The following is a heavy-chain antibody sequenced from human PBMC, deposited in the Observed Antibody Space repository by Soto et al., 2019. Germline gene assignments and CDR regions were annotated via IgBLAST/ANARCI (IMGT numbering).Heavy chain of an antibody. J-gene: IGHJ4*02. V-gene: IGHV4-59*03. D-gene: IGHD3-16*01. CDR1: GGPISSYY. Sequence: QVQLQESGPGLVKPSETLSLACTVSGGPISSYYWSWFRQTPGQGLEWIGYITHSGSTKYNPSLESRVTVSIDTSRQQFSLKLSSVTAADTAVYYCARIPRGPSFGGFDHWGQGSLVVVSS. CDR3: ARIPRGPSFGGFDH. CDR2: ITHSGST.